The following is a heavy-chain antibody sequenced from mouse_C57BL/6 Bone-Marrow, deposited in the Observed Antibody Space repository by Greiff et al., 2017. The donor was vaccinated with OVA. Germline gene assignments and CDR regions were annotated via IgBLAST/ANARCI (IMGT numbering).Heavy chain of an antibody. V-gene: IGHV1-72*01. D-gene: IGHD1-1*01. CDR1: GYTFTSYW. CDR3: ATAPRSTVVPYYFDY. J-gene: IGHJ2*01. CDR2: IDPNSGGT. Sequence: QVQLQQPGAELVKPGASVKLSCKASGYTFTSYWMHWVKQRPGRGLEWIGRIDPNSGGTKYNEKFKSKATLTVDKPSSTAYMQLSSLTSEDSAVYYCATAPRSTVVPYYFDYWGQGTTLTVSS.